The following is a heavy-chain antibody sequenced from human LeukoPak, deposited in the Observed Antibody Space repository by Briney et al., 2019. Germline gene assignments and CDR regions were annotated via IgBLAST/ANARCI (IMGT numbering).Heavy chain of an antibody. D-gene: IGHD5-12*01. CDR3: ARVIVATIDYYYMDV. V-gene: IGHV4-31*03. CDR2: IYYSGST. Sequence: SQTLSLTCTVSGGSISSGGYYWSWIRQHPGKGLEWIGYIYYSGSTYYNPSLKSRVTISVDTSKNQFSLKLSSVTAADTAVYYCARVIVATIDYYYMDVWGKGTTVTVSS. J-gene: IGHJ6*03. CDR1: GGSISSGGYY.